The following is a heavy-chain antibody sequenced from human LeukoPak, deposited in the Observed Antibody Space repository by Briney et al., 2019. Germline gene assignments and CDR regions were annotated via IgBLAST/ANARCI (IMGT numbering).Heavy chain of an antibody. V-gene: IGHV3-23*01. CDR3: ASQYSSPNNF. CDR1: GFTFNNCA. D-gene: IGHD6-13*01. Sequence: GGSLRLSCAASGFTFNNCAMNWVRQAPGKGLEWVSAISGSGTSTYHADSVKGRFTISRDNSKNTVYLQMNSLRAEDTAVYYCASQYSSPNNFWGQGTLVTVSS. CDR2: ISGSGTST. J-gene: IGHJ4*02.